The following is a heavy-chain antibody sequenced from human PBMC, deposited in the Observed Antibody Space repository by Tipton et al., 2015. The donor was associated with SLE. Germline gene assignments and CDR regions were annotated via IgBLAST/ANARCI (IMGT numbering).Heavy chain of an antibody. CDR1: GGSISSYY. CDR3: ARIHYDFWSGYPSGAFDI. D-gene: IGHD3-3*01. Sequence: LRLSCTVSGGSISSYYWSWIRQPPGKGLEWIGYIYYSGSTNYNPSLKSRVTISVDTSKNQFSLKLSSVTAADTAVYYCARIHYDFWSGYPSGAFDIWGQGTMVTVSS. CDR2: IYYSGST. V-gene: IGHV4-59*12. J-gene: IGHJ3*02.